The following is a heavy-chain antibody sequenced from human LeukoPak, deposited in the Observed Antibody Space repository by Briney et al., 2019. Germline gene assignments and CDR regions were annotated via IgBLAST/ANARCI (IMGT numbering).Heavy chain of an antibody. Sequence: PGGSLRLSCAASGFTFSNYAMSWVRQAPGKGLEWVSAISFSGTNTYYADSVKGRFTISRDNSKNTVYLQMNSLRAEDTAVCFCAKEVKAGTNWFDPWGQGTLVTVSS. CDR3: AKEVKAGTNWFDP. D-gene: IGHD6-13*01. CDR1: GFTFSNYA. CDR2: ISFSGTNT. J-gene: IGHJ5*02. V-gene: IGHV3-23*01.